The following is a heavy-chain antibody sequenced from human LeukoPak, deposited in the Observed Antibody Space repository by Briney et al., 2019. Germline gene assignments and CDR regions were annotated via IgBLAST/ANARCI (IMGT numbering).Heavy chain of an antibody. CDR1: GFTFSSYG. J-gene: IGHJ4*02. V-gene: IGHV3-7*01. Sequence: GGSLRLSCAGSGFTFSSYGMHWVRQAPGKGLEWVANIKQDGSEKKYVDSVKGRFTISRDNAKNSLYLQMNNLRVEDTAVYAAGRGWLIDYWGQGTLVTASS. D-gene: IGHD3-22*01. CDR2: IKQDGSEK. CDR3: GRGWLIDY.